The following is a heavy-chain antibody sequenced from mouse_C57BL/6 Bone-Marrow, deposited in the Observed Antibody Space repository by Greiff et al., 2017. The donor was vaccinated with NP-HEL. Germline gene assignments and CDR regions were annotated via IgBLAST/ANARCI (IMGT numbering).Heavy chain of an antibody. J-gene: IGHJ4*01. D-gene: IGHD4-1*01. CDR2: ISDGGSYT. V-gene: IGHV5-4*01. CDR3: ARERVRLTLDAMDY. Sequence: EVQLQQSGGGLVKPGGSLKLSCAASGFTFSSYAMSWVRQTPEKRLEWVATISDGGSYTYYPDNVKGRFTISRDNAKNNLYLQMSHLKSEDTAMYYCARERVRLTLDAMDYWGQGTSVTVSS. CDR1: GFTFSSYA.